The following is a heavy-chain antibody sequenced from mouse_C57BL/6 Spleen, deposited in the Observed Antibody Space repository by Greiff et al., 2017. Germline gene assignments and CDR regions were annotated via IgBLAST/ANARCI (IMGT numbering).Heavy chain of an antibody. J-gene: IGHJ2*01. D-gene: IGHD3-2*02. V-gene: IGHV1-81*01. CDR3: ARSGEAQATYFDY. CDR2: IYPRSGNT. CDR1: GYTFTSYG. Sequence: VQGVESGAELARPGASVKLSCKASGYTFTSYGISWVKQRTGQGLEWIGEIYPRSGNTYYNEKFKGKATLTADKSSSTAYMELRSLTSEDSAVYFCARSGEAQATYFDYWGQGTTLTVSS.